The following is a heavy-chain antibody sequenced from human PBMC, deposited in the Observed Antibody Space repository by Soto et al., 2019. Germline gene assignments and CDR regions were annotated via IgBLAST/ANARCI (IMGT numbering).Heavy chain of an antibody. CDR3: TTDPPPFTMIVVVPCY. Sequence: GGSLRLSCAASGLTFSDYDMSWIRQAPGKGLEWVSYISSSSSTIYYADSVKGRFTISRDNAKNSLYLQMNSLRAEDTAVYYCTTDPPPFTMIVVVPCYWGQGTLVTVSS. D-gene: IGHD3-22*01. V-gene: IGHV3-11*04. J-gene: IGHJ4*02. CDR2: ISSSSSTI. CDR1: GLTFSDYD.